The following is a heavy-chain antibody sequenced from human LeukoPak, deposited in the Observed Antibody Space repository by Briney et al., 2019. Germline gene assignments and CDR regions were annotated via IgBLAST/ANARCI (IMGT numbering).Heavy chain of an antibody. V-gene: IGHV3-23*01. J-gene: IGHJ4*02. CDR1: GFSFDDYA. CDR3: TKGHRESSSFFDS. Sequence: GGSLRLSCATSGFSFDDYAMHWVRQAPGKRLEWVSAINGRGDDTYYPDSVKGRFTISRDNSNNTLYLQMNSLRADDTAVYYCTKGHRESSSFFDSWGQGIPVTVSS. CDR2: INGRGDDT.